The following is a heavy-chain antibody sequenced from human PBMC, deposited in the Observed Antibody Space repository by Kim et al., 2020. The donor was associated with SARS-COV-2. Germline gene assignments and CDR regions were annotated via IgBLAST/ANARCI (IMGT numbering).Heavy chain of an antibody. Sequence: SETLSLTCTVSGGSISSGGYYWSWIRQHPGKGLEWIGYIYYSGSTYYNPSLKSRVTISVYTSKNQFSLKLSSVTAADTAVYYCARGGGESYDYWGQGTLVTVSS. D-gene: IGHD3-10*01. CDR3: ARGGGESYDY. CDR1: GGSISSGGYY. CDR2: IYYSGST. V-gene: IGHV4-31*03. J-gene: IGHJ4*02.